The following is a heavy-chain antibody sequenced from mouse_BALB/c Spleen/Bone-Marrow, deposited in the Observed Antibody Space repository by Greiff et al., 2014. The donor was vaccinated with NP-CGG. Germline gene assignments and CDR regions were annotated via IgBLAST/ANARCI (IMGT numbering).Heavy chain of an antibody. D-gene: IGHD2-3*01. Sequence: EVKLEESGGGLVQPGGSRKLSCAASGFTFRSFGMHWARQAPEKGLEWVAYISGGTSSIYYADTVKGRCTISRDNSNNTLFLQMTSLRSEDTAMYYCVRGGYYVPSYFDSWGQGTTLTVSS. CDR3: VRGGYYVPSYFDS. V-gene: IGHV5-17*02. CDR1: GFTFRSFG. CDR2: ISGGTSSI. J-gene: IGHJ2*01.